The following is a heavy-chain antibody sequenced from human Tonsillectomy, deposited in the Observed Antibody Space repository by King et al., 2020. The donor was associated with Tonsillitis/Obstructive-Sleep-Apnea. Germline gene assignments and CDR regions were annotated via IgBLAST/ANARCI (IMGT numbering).Heavy chain of an antibody. CDR3: ARGNDSGSHPGYFDL. CDR2: IYYSGST. Sequence: QLQESGPGLVKPSETLSLTCTVSGGSISSSSYYWGWIRQPPGKGLEWIGSIYYSGSTYYNPSLKSRVTISVDTSKNQFSLKLSSVTAADTAVYYCARGNDSGSHPGYFDLWGRGTLVTVSS. J-gene: IGHJ2*01. CDR1: GGSISSSSYY. V-gene: IGHV4-39*01. D-gene: IGHD1-26*01.